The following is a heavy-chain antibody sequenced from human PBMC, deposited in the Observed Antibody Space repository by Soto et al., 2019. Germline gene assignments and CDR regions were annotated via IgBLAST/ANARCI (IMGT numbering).Heavy chain of an antibody. Sequence: QVQLVQSGAEVKKPGASVKVSCKASGYTFSGYAMGLVRQAPGQGLEWMGWISAYNGNTDYAQKFQGRVTMTTDTSTSTAYMELRSLTSDDTAVYYCARPFGDYGDYAWSLRYWGQGTLVTVSS. CDR3: ARPFGDYGDYAWSLRY. V-gene: IGHV1-18*01. CDR2: ISAYNGNT. D-gene: IGHD4-17*01. J-gene: IGHJ4*02. CDR1: GYTFSGYA.